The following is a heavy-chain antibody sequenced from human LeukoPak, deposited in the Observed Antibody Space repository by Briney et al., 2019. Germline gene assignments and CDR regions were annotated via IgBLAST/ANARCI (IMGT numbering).Heavy chain of an antibody. CDR1: GGSISSYY. Sequence: PETLSLTCTVSGGSISSYYWSWIRQPAGKGLEWIGRIYTSGSTNYNPSLKSRVTMSVDTSKNQFSLKLSSVTAADTAVYYCARGRGSYYFSWFDPWGQGTLVTVSS. CDR2: IYTSGST. V-gene: IGHV4-4*07. D-gene: IGHD1-26*01. CDR3: ARGRGSYYFSWFDP. J-gene: IGHJ5*02.